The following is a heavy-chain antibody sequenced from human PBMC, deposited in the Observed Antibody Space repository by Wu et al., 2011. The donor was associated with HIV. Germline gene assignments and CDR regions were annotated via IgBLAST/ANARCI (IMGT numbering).Heavy chain of an antibody. CDR1: GYTFTSYG. V-gene: IGHV1-18*01. J-gene: IGHJ3*02. CDR2: ISAYNGDT. CDR3: ARGKAMAGTNDAFDI. D-gene: IGHD6-19*01. Sequence: QVQLVQSGAEVKKPGASVKVSCKASGYTFTSYGISWVRQAPGQGLEWMGWISAYNGDTNHAQKFQGRVTFSADTSTDTSFMELSSLRSEDTAIYYCARGKAMAGTNDAFDIWGPGTMVTVSS.